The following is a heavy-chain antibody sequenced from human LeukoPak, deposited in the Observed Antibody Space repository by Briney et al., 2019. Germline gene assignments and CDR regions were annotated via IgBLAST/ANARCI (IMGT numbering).Heavy chain of an antibody. V-gene: IGHV3-30*03. Sequence: PGGSLRLSCAASGFTFSSYGMHWVRQAPGKGLEWVAVISYDGSNKYYADSVKGRFTISRDNSKNTLSLQMNSLRAEDTAVYYCAREKIGYSYGFDQWGQGTLVTVSS. J-gene: IGHJ5*02. CDR3: AREKIGYSYGFDQ. CDR2: ISYDGSNK. CDR1: GFTFSSYG. D-gene: IGHD5-18*01.